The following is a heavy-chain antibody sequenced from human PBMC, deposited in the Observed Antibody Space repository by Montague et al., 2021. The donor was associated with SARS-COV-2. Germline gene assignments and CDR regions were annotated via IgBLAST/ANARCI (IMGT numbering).Heavy chain of an antibody. CDR1: GGSISSSSYY. CDR2: IYYSGST. CDR3: ARVATMVRGVIPGYFDY. Sequence: SETLSLTYTVSGGSISSSSYYWGWIRQPPGKGLEWIGSIYYSGSTYYNPSLKSRVTISVDTSKNQFSLKLSSVTAADTAVYYCARVATMVRGVIPGYFDYWGQGTLVTVSS. D-gene: IGHD3-10*01. V-gene: IGHV4-39*01. J-gene: IGHJ4*02.